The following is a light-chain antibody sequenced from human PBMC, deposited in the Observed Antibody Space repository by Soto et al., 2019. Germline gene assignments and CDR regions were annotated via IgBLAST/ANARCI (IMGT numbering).Light chain of an antibody. V-gene: IGLV2-14*01. CDR3: SSYTSSDTLV. CDR1: NSDVGAYNY. Sequence: QSALTQPASVSGSPGQSITISCTGTNSDVGAYNYVSWYQQHPGKAPKLMIYEVSNRPSGVSNRFSGSKSDNTASLTISGLQAEDEADYYCSSYTSSDTLVFGGGTQLTVL. CDR2: EVS. J-gene: IGLJ2*01.